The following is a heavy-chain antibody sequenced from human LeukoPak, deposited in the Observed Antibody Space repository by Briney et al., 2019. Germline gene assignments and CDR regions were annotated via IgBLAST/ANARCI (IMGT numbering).Heavy chain of an antibody. CDR1: GGSISSSSYY. CDR3: AIQGYSSSWTPRYYYYYGTDV. D-gene: IGHD6-13*01. Sequence: SETLSLTCTVSGGSISSSSYYWGWIRQPPGKGLEWIGSIYYSGSTYYNPSLKSRVTISVDTSKNQFSLKLSSVTAADTAVYYCAIQGYSSSWTPRYYYYYGTDVWGQGTTVTVSS. CDR2: IYYSGST. J-gene: IGHJ6*02. V-gene: IGHV4-39*01.